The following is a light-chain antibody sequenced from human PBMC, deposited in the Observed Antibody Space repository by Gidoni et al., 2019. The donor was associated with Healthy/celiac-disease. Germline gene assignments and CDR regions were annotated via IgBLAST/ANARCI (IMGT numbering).Light chain of an antibody. J-gene: IGKJ3*01. CDR2: LGS. V-gene: IGKV2-28*01. CDR1: QSLLHSNGYNY. CDR3: MQALQTPLFT. Sequence: DIVMTQSPLSLPVTPGEPASISCRSSQSLLHSNGYNYLDWYLQKPGQSPQLLSYLGSNRASGVPDRFSGSGSGTDFTLKISRVEAEDVWVYYCMQALQTPLFTFGPGTKVDIK.